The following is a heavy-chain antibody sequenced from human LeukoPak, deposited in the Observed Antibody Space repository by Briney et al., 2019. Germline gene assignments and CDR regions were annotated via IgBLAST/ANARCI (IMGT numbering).Heavy chain of an antibody. J-gene: IGHJ5*02. Sequence: SETLSLTCTVSGGSISSSSYYWGWIRQPPGKGLEWIGSIYYSGSTYYNPSLKSRVTISVDTSKNQFSLKLSSVTAADTAVYYCARVRYCSSTSCPLNWFDPWGQGTLVTVSS. CDR1: GGSISSSSYY. V-gene: IGHV4-39*07. D-gene: IGHD2-2*01. CDR2: IYYSGST. CDR3: ARVRYCSSTSCPLNWFDP.